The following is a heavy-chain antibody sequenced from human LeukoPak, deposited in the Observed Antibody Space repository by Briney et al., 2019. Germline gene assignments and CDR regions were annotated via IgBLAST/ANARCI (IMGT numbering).Heavy chain of an antibody. V-gene: IGHV4-34*01. D-gene: IGHD4-17*01. Sequence: SETLSLTCGVHSDSISGSYCTWLRYPPGKGLEWSGEITHSGSTNYNPSLKSRVTISVDTSKNQFSLKLRSVTAADTAVYYCAREGRVTGDYDLDHWGQGTLVTVSS. J-gene: IGHJ4*02. CDR3: AREGRVTGDYDLDH. CDR1: SDSISGSY. CDR2: ITHSGST.